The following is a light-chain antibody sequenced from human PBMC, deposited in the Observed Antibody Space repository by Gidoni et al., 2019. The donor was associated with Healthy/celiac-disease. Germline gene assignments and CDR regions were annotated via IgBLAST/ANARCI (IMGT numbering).Light chain of an antibody. Sequence: EIVLTQSPATLSLSRGERATLACRASQSVSSYLAWYQQKPGQAPRLLIYDASNRATVIPARFSGSESGTDFTLTISSLEPEDFAVYYCQQRSNWPWTFGKGTKVEIK. V-gene: IGKV3-11*01. CDR1: QSVSSY. CDR3: QQRSNWPWT. CDR2: DAS. J-gene: IGKJ1*01.